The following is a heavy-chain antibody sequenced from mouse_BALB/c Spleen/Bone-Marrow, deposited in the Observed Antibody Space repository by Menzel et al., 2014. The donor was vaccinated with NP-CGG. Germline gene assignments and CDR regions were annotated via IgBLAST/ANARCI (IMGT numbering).Heavy chain of an antibody. V-gene: IGHV3-1*02. CDR1: GYSITSGYG. J-gene: IGHJ2*01. CDR2: LQLTGYT. CDR3: VRETRVVADFGN. D-gene: IGHD1-1*01. Sequence: EVQRVATGPDLVKPSLSLSLSCTVTGYSITSGYGSHWFRQFLGNKLVWIRSLQLTGYTVYTPSLKGRISITLDTSKNQFFLQLNTVTTEDTATYYYVRETRVVADFGNWGQGTALTVSA.